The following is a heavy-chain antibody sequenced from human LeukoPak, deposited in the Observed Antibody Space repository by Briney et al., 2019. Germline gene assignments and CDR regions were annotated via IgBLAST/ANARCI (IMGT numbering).Heavy chain of an antibody. D-gene: IGHD3-22*01. CDR2: IYYSGST. CDR3: ARVMRSGYYYQLHDAFDI. V-gene: IGHV4-39*07. Sequence: SETLSLTCTVSGGSISSSSYYWGWIRQPPGKGLEWIGSIYYSGSTYYNPSLKSRVTISVDTSKNQFSLKLSSVTAADTAVYYCARVMRSGYYYQLHDAFDIWGQGTMVTVSS. J-gene: IGHJ3*02. CDR1: GGSISSSSYY.